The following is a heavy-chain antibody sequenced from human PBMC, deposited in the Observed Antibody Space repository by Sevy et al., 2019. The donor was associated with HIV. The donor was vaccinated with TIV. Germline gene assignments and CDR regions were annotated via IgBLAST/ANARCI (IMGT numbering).Heavy chain of an antibody. CDR2: ISGSGGST. D-gene: IGHD3-16*02. J-gene: IGHJ4*02. CDR3: AKDQGDYVWGTFRDY. Sequence: GGSLRLSCAASGFTFTNYAMNWVRQAPGKGLEWVSTISGSGGSTYYADSVKGRFTISRDNSKNTLYLQMNSLRAADTALYYCAKDQGDYVWGTFRDYWGQGTLVTVSS. CDR1: GFTFTNYA. V-gene: IGHV3-23*01.